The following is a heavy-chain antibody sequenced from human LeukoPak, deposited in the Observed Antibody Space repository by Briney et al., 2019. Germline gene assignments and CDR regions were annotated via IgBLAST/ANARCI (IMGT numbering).Heavy chain of an antibody. V-gene: IGHV4-59*01. Sequence: PSETLSLTCTVSGGSISNYYWNWIRQPPGKGLEWIGYIYYSGSTKYNPSLKSRVTISVDTSKNQFSLKLSSVTAADTAVYYCAREVYGDYEGVWFDPWGQGTLVTVSS. CDR3: AREVYGDYEGVWFDP. J-gene: IGHJ5*02. CDR1: GGSISNYY. D-gene: IGHD4-17*01. CDR2: IYYSGST.